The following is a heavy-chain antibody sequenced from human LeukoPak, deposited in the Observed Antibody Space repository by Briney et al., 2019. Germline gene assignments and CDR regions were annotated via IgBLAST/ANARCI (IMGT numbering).Heavy chain of an antibody. V-gene: IGHV3-48*01. CDR1: GFTFSSYS. D-gene: IGHD3-10*01. CDR3: ARLGVWFGELWDFDY. J-gene: IGHJ4*02. CDR2: IISSSITI. Sequence: PGGSLRLSCAASGFTFSSYSMNWVRQAPGKGLEWVSYIISSSITIYYADSVKGRFTISRDNAKNSLYLQMNSLRAEDTAVYYCARLGVWFGELWDFDYWGQGTLVTVSS.